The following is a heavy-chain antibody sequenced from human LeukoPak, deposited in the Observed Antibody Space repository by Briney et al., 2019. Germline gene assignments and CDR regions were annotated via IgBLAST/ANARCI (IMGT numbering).Heavy chain of an antibody. Sequence: GASVKVSCKASGYTFTGYYMHWVRQAPGQGLEWMGWINPNSGGTNYAQKFQGRVTMTRDTSISTAYMELSRLRSDDTAVYYCARDLAIFGVVTKGNWFDPWGQGTLVTVSP. CDR2: INPNSGGT. J-gene: IGHJ5*02. D-gene: IGHD3-3*01. V-gene: IGHV1-2*02. CDR3: ARDLAIFGVVTKGNWFDP. CDR1: GYTFTGYY.